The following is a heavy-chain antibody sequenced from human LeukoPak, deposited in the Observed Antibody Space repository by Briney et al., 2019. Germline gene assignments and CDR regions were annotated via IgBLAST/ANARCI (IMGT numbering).Heavy chain of an antibody. Sequence: GGSLRLSCATSGFTFSSYEMNWVRQAPGKGLEWVSYISSSGSPIYYADSVKGRFTISRDNAKNSLYLQMNSLRAEDTAVYYCAELGITMIGGVWGKGTTVTISS. CDR1: GFTFSSYE. CDR3: AELGITMIGGV. J-gene: IGHJ6*04. D-gene: IGHD3-10*02. CDR2: ISSSGSPI. V-gene: IGHV3-48*03.